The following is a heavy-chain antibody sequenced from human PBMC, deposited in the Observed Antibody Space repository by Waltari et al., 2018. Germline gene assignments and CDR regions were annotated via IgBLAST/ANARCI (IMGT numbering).Heavy chain of an antibody. CDR2: MYSGGST. CDR3: VRDFIVGRPMYAFDV. Sequence: EVQLVESGGGLVQPGGSLRLSCAASGFTVNTNHMSWVRQAPGKGLEWVSLMYSGGSTYYAESVKGRFSISRHISSNTLDLQMNSLTTEDTAMYYCVRDFIVGRPMYAFDVWGQGTMVTVSS. CDR1: GFTVNTNH. D-gene: IGHD6-6*01. V-gene: IGHV3-53*04. J-gene: IGHJ3*01.